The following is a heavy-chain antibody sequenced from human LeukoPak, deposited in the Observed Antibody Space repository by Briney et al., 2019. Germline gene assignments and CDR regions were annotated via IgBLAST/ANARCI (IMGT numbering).Heavy chain of an antibody. V-gene: IGHV3-7*01. Sequence: GGSLRLSCAASGFTFSSYWMSWVRQAPGKGLEWVVNIKQDGSEKYYVDSVKGRFTISRDNAKNSLYLQMNSLRAEDTAVYYCARDQGVIAAAGTLVDYWGQGTLVTVSS. CDR2: IKQDGSEK. CDR3: ARDQGVIAAAGTLVDY. D-gene: IGHD6-13*01. J-gene: IGHJ4*02. CDR1: GFTFSSYW.